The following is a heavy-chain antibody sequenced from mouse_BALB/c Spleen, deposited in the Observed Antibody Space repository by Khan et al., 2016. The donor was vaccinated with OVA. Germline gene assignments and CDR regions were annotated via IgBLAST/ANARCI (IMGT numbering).Heavy chain of an antibody. V-gene: IGHV2-2*02. Sequence: VQLVESGPGLVQPSQSLSITCTVSGFSLTSYGVHWVRQSPGKGLEWLGVIWSGGSTDYNAAFISRLSISKDNSKSQVFFKMNSLQANDTAIYYCASLYYRYDVSWFAYWGQGPLVTVSA. CDR2: IWSGGST. CDR3: ASLYYRYDVSWFAY. CDR1: GFSLTSYG. D-gene: IGHD2-14*01. J-gene: IGHJ3*01.